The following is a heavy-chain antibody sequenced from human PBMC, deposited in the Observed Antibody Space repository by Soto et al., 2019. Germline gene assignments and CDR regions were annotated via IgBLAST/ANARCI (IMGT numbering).Heavy chain of an antibody. V-gene: IGHV3-21*01. J-gene: IGHJ6*03. CDR3: ARDKPITIAAAGTRPLYYYMDV. CDR2: ISSSSSYI. Sequence: GGSLRLSCAASGFTFSSYSMNWVRQAPGKGLEWVSSISSSSSYIYYANSVKGRFTISRDNAKNSLYLQMNSLRAEDTAVYYCARDKPITIAAAGTRPLYYYMDVWGKGTTVTVSS. D-gene: IGHD6-13*01. CDR1: GFTFSSYS.